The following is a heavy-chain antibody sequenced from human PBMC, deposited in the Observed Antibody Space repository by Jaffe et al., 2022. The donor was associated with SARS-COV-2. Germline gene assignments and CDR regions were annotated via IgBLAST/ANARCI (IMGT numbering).Heavy chain of an antibody. CDR3: ARDRGNHYH. Sequence: EMQLVESGGGLVQPGGSLRLSCVASGFTVKTFSTNWMTWVRQAPGKGLEWVANIGPEGSEEYYVDSVKGRFTISRDNAKTSVYLQMNSLRAEDTAVYYCARDRGNHYHWGQGTLVTVSS. V-gene: IGHV3-7*03. J-gene: IGHJ4*02. CDR2: IGPEGSEE. D-gene: IGHD3-10*01. CDR1: GFTVKTFSTNW.